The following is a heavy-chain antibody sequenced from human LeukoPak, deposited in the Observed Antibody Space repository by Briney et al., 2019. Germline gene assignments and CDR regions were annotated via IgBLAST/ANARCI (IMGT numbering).Heavy chain of an antibody. D-gene: IGHD7-27*01. CDR3: TRGTGAPSYFDF. CDR2: INPNSGGT. V-gene: IGHV1-2*02. CDR1: GYTFTGSY. Sequence: GASVKVSCKASGYTFTGSYIHWVRQAPGQGLEWVAWINPNSGGTNYAQQFQGRVTVTSDTSISTAYMELTRLTSVDTAVYYCTRGTGAPSYFDFWGQGTLVTVSS. J-gene: IGHJ4*02.